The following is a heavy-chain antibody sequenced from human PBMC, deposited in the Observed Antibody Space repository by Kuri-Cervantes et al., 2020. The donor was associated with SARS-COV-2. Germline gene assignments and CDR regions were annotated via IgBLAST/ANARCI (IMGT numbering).Heavy chain of an antibody. J-gene: IGHJ3*02. V-gene: IGHV1-24*01. Sequence: APVNVSCKVSGYTLTELSMHWVRQAPGKGLEWMGGFDPEDGETIYAQKFQGRVTMTEDTSTDTAYLELSSLRSEDTAVYYCARWLTGARDAFDIWGQGTMVTVSS. CDR1: GYTLTELS. CDR3: ARWLTGARDAFDI. D-gene: IGHD5-24*01. CDR2: FDPEDGET.